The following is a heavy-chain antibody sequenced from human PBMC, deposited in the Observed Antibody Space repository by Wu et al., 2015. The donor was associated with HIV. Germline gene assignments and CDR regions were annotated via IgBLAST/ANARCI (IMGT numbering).Heavy chain of an antibody. CDR1: GDTSRNYV. D-gene: IGHD6-19*01. Sequence: QVQLVQSGVEVKKPGSSVKVSCKASGDTSRNYVFSWVRQAPGQGLEWMGRFSPVFANPSYAQKFQGRVTITADELTRTTYVELSSLRSEDTAVYYCARGDSSGWYSFDSWGQGTLVIVSS. V-gene: IGHV1-69*13. J-gene: IGHJ4*02. CDR2: FSPVFANP. CDR3: ARGDSSGWYSFDS.